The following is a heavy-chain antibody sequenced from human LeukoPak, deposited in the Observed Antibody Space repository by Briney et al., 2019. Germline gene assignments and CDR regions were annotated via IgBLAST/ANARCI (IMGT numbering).Heavy chain of an antibody. CDR1: GFTFSSYS. J-gene: IGHJ4*02. CDR3: ARDAYGSGSYSTHYFDY. D-gene: IGHD3-10*01. V-gene: IGHV3-48*04. CDR2: ISSSGSTI. Sequence: GGSLRLSCAASGFTFSSYSMNWVRQAPGKGLEWVSYISSSGSTIYYADSVKGRFTISRDNAKNSLYLQMNSLRAEDTAVYYCARDAYGSGSYSTHYFDYWGQGTLVTVSS.